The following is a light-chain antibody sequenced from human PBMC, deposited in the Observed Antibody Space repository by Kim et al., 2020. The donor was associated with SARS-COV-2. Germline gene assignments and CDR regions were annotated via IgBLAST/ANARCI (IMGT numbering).Light chain of an antibody. J-gene: IGKJ2*01. CDR1: QDISND. Sequence: SASVGDGVTMTCQASQDISNDLSWYQQKPGKAPKLLISDASSLEKGVPSRFSGSGYGTEFTLTISSLQPEDTATYYCQHYDNLPYTFGQGTKLEI. V-gene: IGKV1-33*01. CDR3: QHYDNLPYT. CDR2: DAS.